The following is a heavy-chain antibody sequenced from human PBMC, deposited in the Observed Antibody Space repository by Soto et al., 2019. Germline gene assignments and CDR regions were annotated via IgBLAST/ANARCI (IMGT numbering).Heavy chain of an antibody. CDR3: ARGFGTGETQDAFDI. V-gene: IGHV3-53*01. D-gene: IGHD7-27*01. CDR1: GFTVSSNY. CDR2: IYSGGST. J-gene: IGHJ3*02. Sequence: GGSLRLSCAASGFTVSSNYMSWVRQAPGKGLEWVSVIYSGGSTYYADSVKGRFTISRDNSKNTLYLQMNSLRAEDTAVYYCARGFGTGETQDAFDIWGQGTMVTVSS.